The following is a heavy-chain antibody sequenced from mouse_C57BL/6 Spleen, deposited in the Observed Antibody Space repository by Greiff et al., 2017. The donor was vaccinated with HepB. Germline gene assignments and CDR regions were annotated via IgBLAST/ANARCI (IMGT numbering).Heavy chain of an antibody. D-gene: IGHD2-4*01. V-gene: IGHV5-4*03. CDR1: GFTFSSYA. J-gene: IGHJ4*01. Sequence: EVKLVESGGGLVKPGGSLKLSCAASGFTFSSYAMSWVRQTPEKRLEWVATISDGGSYTYYPDNVKGRFTISRDNAKNNLYLQMSHLKSEDTAMYYCARGRRNYDYHYAMDYWGQGTSVTVSS. CDR3: ARGRRNYDYHYAMDY. CDR2: ISDGGSYT.